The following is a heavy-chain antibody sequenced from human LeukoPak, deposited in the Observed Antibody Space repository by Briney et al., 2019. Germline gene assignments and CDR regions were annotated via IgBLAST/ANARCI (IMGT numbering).Heavy chain of an antibody. V-gene: IGHV4-59*01. D-gene: IGHD3-22*01. J-gene: IGHJ6*03. CDR3: ARSGYDSSGYYGVYYYMDV. Sequence: PSETLSLTCTVSGGSISSYYWSWIRQPLGKGLEWIGYIYYSGSTNYNPSLKSRVTISVDTSKNQFSLKLSSVTAADTAVYYCARSGYDSSGYYGVYYYMDVWGKGTTVTVSS. CDR2: IYYSGST. CDR1: GGSISSYY.